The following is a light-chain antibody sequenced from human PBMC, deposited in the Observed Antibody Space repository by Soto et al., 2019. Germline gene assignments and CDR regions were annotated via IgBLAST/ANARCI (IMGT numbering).Light chain of an antibody. V-gene: IGKV4-1*01. CDR1: QTVLNSSNNKTY. CDR2: WAS. CDR3: QQFHTIPWT. J-gene: IGKJ1*01. Sequence: DIVMTPSADSLAVSVGERATLDCKSSQTVLNSSNNKTYLAWYRQRPGQPPTLLINWASTRQSGVPARFRGSGSGTEFTLTITDLQAEDLAVYYCQQFHTIPWTFGQGTKVDIK.